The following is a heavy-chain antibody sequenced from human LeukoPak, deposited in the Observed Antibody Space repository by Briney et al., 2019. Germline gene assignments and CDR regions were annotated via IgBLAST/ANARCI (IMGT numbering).Heavy chain of an antibody. V-gene: IGHV1-69*13. CDR2: IIPIFGTA. CDR3: ARVTLGYYGSGSYNGAILDY. D-gene: IGHD3-10*01. J-gene: IGHJ4*02. Sequence: ASVKVSCKASGVTFSSYAISWVRQAPGQGLEWMGGIIPIFGTANYAQKFQGRVTITADESTSTAYMEMSSLRSEDTAVYYCARVTLGYYGSGSYNGAILDYWGQGTLVTVSS. CDR1: GVTFSSYA.